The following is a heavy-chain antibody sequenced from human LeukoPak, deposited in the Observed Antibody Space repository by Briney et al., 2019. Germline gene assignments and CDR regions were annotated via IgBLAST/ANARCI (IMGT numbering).Heavy chain of an antibody. CDR2: MNPQSGNT. CDR1: GYIFTNYD. Sequence: RASVKVSCKASGYIFTNYDINWVRQATGQGLEWMGWMNPQSGNTGYAQKFRGRVTITRDTSITTAYMELSSLRSEDTAVYYCARGPNYRNFGSAYYYYMDVWGKGTTVTVSS. J-gene: IGHJ6*03. D-gene: IGHD4-11*01. V-gene: IGHV1-8*03. CDR3: ARGPNYRNFGSAYYYYMDV.